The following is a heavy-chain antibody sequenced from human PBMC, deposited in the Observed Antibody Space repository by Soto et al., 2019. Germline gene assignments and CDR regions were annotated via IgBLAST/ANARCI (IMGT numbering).Heavy chain of an antibody. CDR2: INHSGST. V-gene: IGHV4-34*01. CDR1: GGSFSGYY. D-gene: IGHD2-2*01. J-gene: IGHJ6*02. CDR3: ARGGVGYCSSTSCYGHYGMAV. Sequence: PSETLSLTCAVYGGSFSGYYWSWIRQPPGKGLEWIGEINHSGSTNYNPSLKSRVTISVDTSKNQFSLKLSSVTAADTAVYYCARGGVGYCSSTSCYGHYGMAVWGQGTTVTVSS.